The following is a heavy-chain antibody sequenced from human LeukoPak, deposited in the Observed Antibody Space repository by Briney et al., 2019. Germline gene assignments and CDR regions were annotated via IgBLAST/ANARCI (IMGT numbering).Heavy chain of an antibody. J-gene: IGHJ4*02. Sequence: GGSLRLSCAASGFTFSSYSMNWVRQAPGKGLEWVSSISSSSSSYIYYADSVKGRFTISRDNAKNSLYLQMNSLRAEDTAVYYCARVVFGSSSVGYYFDYWGQGTLVTVSS. D-gene: IGHD6-6*01. V-gene: IGHV3-21*01. CDR3: ARVVFGSSSVGYYFDY. CDR1: GFTFSSYS. CDR2: ISSSSSSYI.